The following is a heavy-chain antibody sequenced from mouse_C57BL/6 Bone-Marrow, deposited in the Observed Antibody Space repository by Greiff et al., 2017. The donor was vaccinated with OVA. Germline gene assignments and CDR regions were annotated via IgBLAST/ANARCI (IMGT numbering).Heavy chain of an antibody. D-gene: IGHD1-1*01. CDR1: GFSLTSYA. V-gene: IGHV2-9-1*01. CDR3: DRNDGSTWFAY. CDR2: IWTGGGP. Sequence: VKLVESGPGLVAPSQSLSITCTVSGFSLTSYAISWVRQPPGKGLEWLGVIWTGGGPTSNSALKTRMSISKDNTKRHVFLKMNSLQNDDAARYYCDRNDGSTWFAYWGQGTLVTVSA. J-gene: IGHJ3*01.